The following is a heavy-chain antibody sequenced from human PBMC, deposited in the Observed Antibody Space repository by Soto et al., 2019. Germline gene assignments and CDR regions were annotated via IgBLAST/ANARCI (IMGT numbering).Heavy chain of an antibody. CDR1: GFSIRKYW. J-gene: IGHJ4*02. CDR3: AIQDCTNDVCLEAAVTVGGALEY. CDR2: ISGDGTTT. D-gene: IGHD2-8*01. V-gene: IGHV3-74*01. Sequence: EVQLVESGGGLVQPGEALRLACAASGFSIRKYWMHWVRQAPGKGPVWVSYISGDGTTTDYAGSVKGRFTISRDNAKNTLFLQRDSLRVEATAIYFCAIQDCTNDVCLEAAVTVGGALEYWGRGAQVTVSS.